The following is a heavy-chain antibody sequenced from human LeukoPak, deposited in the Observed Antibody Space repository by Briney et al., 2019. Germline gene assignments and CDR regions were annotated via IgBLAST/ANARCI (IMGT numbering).Heavy chain of an antibody. CDR2: IYYSGST. J-gene: IGHJ5*02. Sequence: PSETLSLTCTVSGGSISSYYWSWIRQPPGKGLEWIGYIYYSGSTNYNPSLKSRVTISVDTSKNQFSLRLSSVTAADTAVYYCARSMVRGVIITPQNDNWFDPWGQGTLVTVSS. D-gene: IGHD3-10*01. CDR3: ARSMVRGVIITPQNDNWFDP. CDR1: GGSISSYY. V-gene: IGHV4-59*08.